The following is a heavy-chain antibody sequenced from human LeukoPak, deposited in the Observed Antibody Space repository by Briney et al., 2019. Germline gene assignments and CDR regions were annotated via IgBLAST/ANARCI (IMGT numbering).Heavy chain of an antibody. CDR2: ISYDGSHK. Sequence: GGSLRLSCAASGFTFSNYGMHWVRQAPGKGLEWVAVISYDGSHKYYADSVKGRFTISRDNAKNSLYLQMNSLRAEDTAVYYCAELGITMIGGVWGKGTTVTISS. D-gene: IGHD3-10*02. J-gene: IGHJ6*04. CDR3: AELGITMIGGV. V-gene: IGHV3-30*18. CDR1: GFTFSNYG.